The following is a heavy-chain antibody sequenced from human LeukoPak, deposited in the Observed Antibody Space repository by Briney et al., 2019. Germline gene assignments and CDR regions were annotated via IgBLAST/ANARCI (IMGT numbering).Heavy chain of an antibody. Sequence: ASVKVSCKASGYTFTGYYMHWVRQAPGQGLEWMGWINPYSGGTKYAQKFQGRVTMTRDTSNSTAYMELSRVRSDDTAVYYCAKGEAATQWGQGTLVTVSS. V-gene: IGHV1-2*02. CDR1: GYTFTGYY. CDR2: INPYSGGT. D-gene: IGHD2-15*01. CDR3: AKGEAATQ. J-gene: IGHJ4*02.